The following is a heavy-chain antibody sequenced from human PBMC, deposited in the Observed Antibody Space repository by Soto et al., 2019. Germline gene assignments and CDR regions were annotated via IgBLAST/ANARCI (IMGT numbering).Heavy chain of an antibody. Sequence: PWGSLRLSCPASGFVFNTTDIIFLRQPPFQWRGWVTTIEGSATITYYADSVRGRFTIPSDKSKNTAYLHMDSMKADDTEDYYCGRNSGWFNFWGQGTPVTVSS. J-gene: IGHJ5*01. V-gene: IGHV3-23*01. CDR3: GRNSGWFNF. D-gene: IGHD3-10*01. CDR2: IEGSATIT. CDR1: GFVFNTTD.